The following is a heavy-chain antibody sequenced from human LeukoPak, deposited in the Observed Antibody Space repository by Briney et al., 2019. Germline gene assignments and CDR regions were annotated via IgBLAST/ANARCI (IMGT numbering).Heavy chain of an antibody. CDR2: IYYSGST. D-gene: IGHD6-13*01. CDR3: ARRGISQGYYMDV. Sequence: SETLSLTCTVSGYSISSGYYWGWIRQPPGKGLEWIGYIYYSGSTNYNPSLKSRVTISVDTSKNQFSLKLTSVTAADTAVYFCARRGISQGYYMDVWGKGTTVTISS. CDR1: GYSISSGYY. V-gene: IGHV4-38-2*02. J-gene: IGHJ6*03.